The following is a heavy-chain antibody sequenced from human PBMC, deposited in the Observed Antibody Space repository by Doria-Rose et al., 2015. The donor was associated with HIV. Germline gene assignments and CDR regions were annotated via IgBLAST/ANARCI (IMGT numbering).Heavy chain of an antibody. Sequence: LEWVGRIKSVTDGGTTDYAAPVKGRFIISRDNSENKLYLQMNSLKTEDTAVYYCTTGFCSGGSCYHYYYMDVWGKGTTVTVSS. V-gene: IGHV3-15*07. CDR3: TTGFCSGGSCYHYYYMDV. J-gene: IGHJ6*03. CDR2: IKSVTDGGTT. D-gene: IGHD2-15*01.